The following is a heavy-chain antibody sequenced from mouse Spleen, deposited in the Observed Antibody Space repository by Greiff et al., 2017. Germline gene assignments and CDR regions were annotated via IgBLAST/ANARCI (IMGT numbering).Heavy chain of an antibody. CDR2: IDPSDSYT. V-gene: IGHV1-50*01. Sequence: QVQLQQPGAELVKPGASVKLSCKASGYTFTSYWMQWVKQRPGQGLEWIGEIDPSDSYTNYNQKFKGKATLTVDTSSSTAYMQLSSLTSEDSAVYYCARSGILDYWGQGTTLTVSS. CDR3: ARSGILDY. J-gene: IGHJ2*01. D-gene: IGHD1-1*01. CDR1: GYTFTSYW.